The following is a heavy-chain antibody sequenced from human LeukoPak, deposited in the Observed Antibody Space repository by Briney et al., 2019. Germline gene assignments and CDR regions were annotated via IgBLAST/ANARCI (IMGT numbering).Heavy chain of an antibody. D-gene: IGHD1-26*01. Sequence: ASVKVSCKASGYTFTGYYMHWVRQAPGQGLEWMGWINPNSGGTNYAQKFQGRVTMTRDTSISTAYMELSRLRSDDTAVYYCAREEGIGIVGATVGGYWGQGTLVTVSS. J-gene: IGHJ4*02. V-gene: IGHV1-2*02. CDR3: AREEGIGIVGATVGGY. CDR1: GYTFTGYY. CDR2: INPNSGGT.